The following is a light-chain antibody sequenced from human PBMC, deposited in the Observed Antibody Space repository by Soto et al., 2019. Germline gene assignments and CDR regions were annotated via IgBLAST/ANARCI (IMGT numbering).Light chain of an antibody. Sequence: VLTQTPLSSPVTLGQPASISCRSSQSLVYSDGNTYLSWLQQRPGQPPRLLIYQVSNRFSGVTDGFTVSGAGTDFTVKISRVYAEEFGVYSCIQYSHFPGTFSQGTNV. J-gene: IGKJ1*01. CDR1: QSLVYSDGNTY. V-gene: IGKV2-24*01. CDR2: QVS. CDR3: IQYSHFPGT.